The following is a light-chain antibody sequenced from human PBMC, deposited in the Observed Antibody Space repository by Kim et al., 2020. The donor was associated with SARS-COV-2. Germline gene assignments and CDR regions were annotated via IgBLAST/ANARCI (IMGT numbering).Light chain of an antibody. CDR2: AAS. CDR1: QGIGTY. Sequence: DIQMTQSPSSLSASVGDRVTITCRASQGIGTYLAWYQQKPGKVPKLLIYAASTLQSGVPSRFSGSGSGTDFTLTISSLQPEDVATYYCQKYNSAPRTFGGGTKVDIK. V-gene: IGKV1-27*01. CDR3: QKYNSAPRT. J-gene: IGKJ4*01.